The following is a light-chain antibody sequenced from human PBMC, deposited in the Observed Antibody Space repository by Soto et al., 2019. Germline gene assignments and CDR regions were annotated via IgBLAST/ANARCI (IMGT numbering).Light chain of an antibody. CDR3: EQLNNYPPLT. CDR1: QGISSY. V-gene: IGKV1-9*01. J-gene: IGKJ4*01. Sequence: IQLTQSPSSLSASVGDRVTITCRASQGISSYLAWYQQKPGKAPKLLIYAASTLQSGVPSRFSGSASGTDFTLTISSLQPEDFATYYCEQLNNYPPLTFGGGTKVEIK. CDR2: AAS.